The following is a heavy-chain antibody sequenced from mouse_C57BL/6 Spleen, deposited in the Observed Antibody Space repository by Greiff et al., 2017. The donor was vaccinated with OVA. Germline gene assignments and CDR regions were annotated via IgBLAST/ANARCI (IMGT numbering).Heavy chain of an antibody. CDR2: IYPSDSET. D-gene: IGHD2-3*01. J-gene: IGHJ3*01. CDR3: ALRDGYYLAWFAY. V-gene: IGHV1-61*01. CDR1: GYTFTSYW. Sequence: QVQLQQPGAELVRPGSSVKLSCKASGYTFTSYWMDWVKQRPGQGLEWIGNIYPSDSETHYNQKFKDKATLTVDKSSSTAYMQLSSLTSEDSAVYCCALRDGYYLAWFAYWGQGTLVTVSA.